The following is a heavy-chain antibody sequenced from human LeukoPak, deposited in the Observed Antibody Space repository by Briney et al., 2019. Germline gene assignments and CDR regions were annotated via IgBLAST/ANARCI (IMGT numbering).Heavy chain of an antibody. Sequence: SVKVSCKASGGTFSSYAISWVRQAPGQGLEWMGRIIPIFGTANYAQKFQGRVTITTDESTSTAYMELSSLRSEDTAVYYCARVGSYCSGGSRRQYYFDYWGQGTLVTVSS. CDR1: GGTFSSYA. V-gene: IGHV1-69*05. CDR2: IIPIFGTA. J-gene: IGHJ4*02. D-gene: IGHD2-15*01. CDR3: ARVGSYCSGGSRRQYYFDY.